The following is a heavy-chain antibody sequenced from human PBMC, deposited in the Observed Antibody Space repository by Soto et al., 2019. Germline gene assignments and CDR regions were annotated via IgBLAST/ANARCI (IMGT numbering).Heavy chain of an antibody. V-gene: IGHV4-34*01. D-gene: IGHD3-22*01. Sequence: PSETLSLTCAVYGGSFSGYYWNWIRQPPGKGLEWIGEINHSGSTNYNPSLKSRVTISVDTSKNQFSLKLSSVTAADTAVYYCARGLHTMIVVAPFDYWGQGTLVTVSS. CDR1: GGSFSGYY. CDR2: INHSGST. CDR3: ARGLHTMIVVAPFDY. J-gene: IGHJ4*02.